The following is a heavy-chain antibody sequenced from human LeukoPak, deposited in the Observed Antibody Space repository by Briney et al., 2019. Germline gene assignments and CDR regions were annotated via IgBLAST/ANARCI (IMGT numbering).Heavy chain of an antibody. Sequence: SETLSLTCSVSGYSISSGYYWGWIRQPPRKGLEWIGSISHSGSTSYNPSLKSRVTISLDTSKNQFSLRLSSVTAADTAVYYCARGVWSGYYEYWGQGTLVIVSS. J-gene: IGHJ4*02. CDR3: ARGVWSGYYEY. V-gene: IGHV4-38-2*02. CDR1: GYSISSGYY. D-gene: IGHD3-3*01. CDR2: ISHSGST.